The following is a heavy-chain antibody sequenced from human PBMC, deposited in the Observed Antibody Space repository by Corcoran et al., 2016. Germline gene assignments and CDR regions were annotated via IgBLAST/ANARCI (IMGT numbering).Heavy chain of an antibody. CDR2: INAGNGKT. V-gene: IGHV1-3*01. D-gene: IGHD6-6*01. CDR1: GYSFSDYA. Sequence: QVPLVQSGAEVKKPGASVQLSCKASGYSFSDYAIHWVRQAPGQRLEWTAWINAGNGKTKYSQKFQDRVTITRDRSANTAYMDLSSLRYEDTAVYYCARGTWSSSSVLYYLDYGGRGTQVTVSS. CDR3: ARGTWSSSSVLYYLDY. J-gene: IGHJ4*02.